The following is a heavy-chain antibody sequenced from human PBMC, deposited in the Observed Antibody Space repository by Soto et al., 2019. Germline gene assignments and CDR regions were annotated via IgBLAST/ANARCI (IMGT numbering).Heavy chain of an antibody. V-gene: IGHV1-18*01. CDR1: GYTFTSYG. Sequence: GASVKVSCKASGYTFTSYGISWVRQAPGQGLEWMGWISAYNGNTNYAQKLQGRVTMTTDTSTSTAYMELRSLRSDDTAVYYCARSYYDFWSGYVRGAFDIWGQGTTVTVSS. J-gene: IGHJ3*02. D-gene: IGHD3-3*01. CDR2: ISAYNGNT. CDR3: ARSYYDFWSGYVRGAFDI.